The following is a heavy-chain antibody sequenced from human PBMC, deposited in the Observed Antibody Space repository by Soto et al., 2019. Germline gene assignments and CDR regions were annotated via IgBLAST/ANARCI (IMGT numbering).Heavy chain of an antibody. CDR1: GDSVSSNSAA. CDR2: TYYRSKWYN. D-gene: IGHD6-13*01. J-gene: IGHJ4*02. Sequence: SQTLSLTCAISGDSVSSNSAAWNWIRQSPSRGLEWLGRTYYRSKWYNDYAVSVKSRITINPDTSKNQFSLQLNSVTPEDTAVYYCARDLGSSWYPVYYFDYWGQGTLVTVSS. V-gene: IGHV6-1*01. CDR3: ARDLGSSWYPVYYFDY.